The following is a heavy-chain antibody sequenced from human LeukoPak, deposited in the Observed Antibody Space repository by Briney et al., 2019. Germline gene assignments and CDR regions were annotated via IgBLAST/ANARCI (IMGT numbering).Heavy chain of an antibody. D-gene: IGHD4-17*01. Sequence: GASVKVSCKASGYTFTGYYMHWVRQAPGQGLEWMGWINPNSGGTNYAQKFQGRVTMTRNTSISTAYMELSSLRSEDTAVYYCARVSYGDYGYYYYMDVWGKRTTVTISS. CDR2: INPNSGGT. CDR1: GYTFTGYY. V-gene: IGHV1-2*02. CDR3: ARVSYGDYGYYYYMDV. J-gene: IGHJ6*03.